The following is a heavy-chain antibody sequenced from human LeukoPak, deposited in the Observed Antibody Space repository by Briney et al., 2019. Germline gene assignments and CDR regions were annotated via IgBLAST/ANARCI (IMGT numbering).Heavy chain of an antibody. J-gene: IGHJ4*02. CDR2: IYYSGST. D-gene: IGHD3-3*01. CDR3: ARHGSDSRKIFFDY. CDR1: GGSISSGDYY. V-gene: IGHV4-30-4*08. Sequence: SETLSLTCTVSGGSISSGDYYWSWIRQPPGKGLEWIGYIYYSGSTYYNPSLKSRVTISVDTSKNQFSLKLSSVTAADTAVYYCARHGSDSRKIFFDYWGQGTLVTVSS.